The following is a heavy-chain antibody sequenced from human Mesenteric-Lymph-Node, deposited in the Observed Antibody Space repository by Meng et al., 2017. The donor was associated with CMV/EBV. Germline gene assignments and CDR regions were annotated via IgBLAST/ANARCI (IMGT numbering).Heavy chain of an antibody. CDR2: IKQDGSEK. D-gene: IGHD2-21*01. J-gene: IGHJ6*02. Sequence: GESLKISCVASGFTFSSYWMSWVRQAPGKGLEWVANIKQDGSEKYYVDSVKGRFTISRDNAKNSLYLQMNSLRAEDTAVYYCARRLYCGGDCYHSYYYYGMDVWGQGTTVTVSS. CDR3: ARRLYCGGDCYHSYYYYGMDV. V-gene: IGHV3-7*01. CDR1: GFTFSSYW.